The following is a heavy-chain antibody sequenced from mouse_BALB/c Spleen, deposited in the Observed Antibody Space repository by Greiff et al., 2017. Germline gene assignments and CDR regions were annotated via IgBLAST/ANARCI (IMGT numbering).Heavy chain of an antibody. CDR1: GFTFSSYG. J-gene: IGHJ2*01. V-gene: IGHV5-6-3*01. D-gene: IGHD2-14*01. CDR2: INSNGGST. CDR3: ARDDRNYFDY. Sequence: DVMLVESGGGLVQPGGSLKLSCAASGFTFSSYGMSWVRQTPDKRLELVATINSNGGSTYYPDSVKGRFTISIDNAKNTLYLQMSSLKSEDTAMYYCARDDRNYFDYWGQGTTLTVSS.